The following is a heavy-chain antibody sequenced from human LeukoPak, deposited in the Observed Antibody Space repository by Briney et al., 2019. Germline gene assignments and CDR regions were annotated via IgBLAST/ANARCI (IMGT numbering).Heavy chain of an antibody. D-gene: IGHD3-22*01. Sequence: NPSETLSLTCTVSGGSICSDSYYWSWIRQPAGKGLDWIGRLYTNGSTNYSPSLTSRVTISVDASNNQFSLRLTSVTAADTAVYYCAISPGPDLNYYDTSGSYYFDYWGQGTLVTVSS. CDR2: LYTNGST. CDR1: GGSICSDSYY. J-gene: IGHJ4*02. CDR3: AISPGPDLNYYDTSGSYYFDY. V-gene: IGHV4-61*02.